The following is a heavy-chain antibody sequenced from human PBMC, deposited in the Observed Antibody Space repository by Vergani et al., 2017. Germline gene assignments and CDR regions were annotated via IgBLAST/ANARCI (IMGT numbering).Heavy chain of an antibody. Sequence: QVQLQQWGAGLLKPSETLSLTCAVYGGSFSGYYWSWIRQPPGKGLEWIGEINHSGRTNYNPSLKSRVTISVDTSKNQFSLKLSSVTAADTAVYYCARAIAAAGTYSGFYYGMDVWGQGTTVTVSS. CDR3: ARAIAAAGTYSGFYYGMDV. CDR1: GGSFSGYY. CDR2: INHSGRT. V-gene: IGHV4-34*01. J-gene: IGHJ6*02. D-gene: IGHD6-13*01.